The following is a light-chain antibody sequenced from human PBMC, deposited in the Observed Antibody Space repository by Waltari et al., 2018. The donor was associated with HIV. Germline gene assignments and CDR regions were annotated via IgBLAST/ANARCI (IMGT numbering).Light chain of an antibody. CDR2: WGS. CDR3: QQYYSSPLT. V-gene: IGKV4-1*01. J-gene: IGKJ5*01. CDR1: RSLLYGTNDKNY. Sequence: DILMVQSPDSLAVSLGARATINCKSSRSLLYGTNDKNYVAWYQRKPGLTPSLLIHWGSMRESGVPDRFSGSGSGTDFTLTITSLQAEDVGFYYCQQYYSSPLTFGQGTLLEIK.